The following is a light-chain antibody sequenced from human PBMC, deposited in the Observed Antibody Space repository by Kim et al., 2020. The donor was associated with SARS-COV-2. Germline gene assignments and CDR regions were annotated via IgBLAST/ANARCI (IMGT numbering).Light chain of an antibody. V-gene: IGKV3D-20*01. CDR1: QSVSSSY. CDR3: QHYHNLPLT. Sequence: SPGERATPCGGASQSVSSSYLAWYQQKPGMAPRLLNYDASTRATGISDRFSGSGSGTDFTLTISRLESEDFAVYYCQHYHNLPLTFGGGTKVDIK. J-gene: IGKJ4*01. CDR2: DAS.